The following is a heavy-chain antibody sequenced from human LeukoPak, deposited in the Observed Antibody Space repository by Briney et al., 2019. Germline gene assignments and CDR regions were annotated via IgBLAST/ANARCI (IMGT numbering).Heavy chain of an antibody. Sequence: SVKVSCKASGYTFTSYGISWVRQAPGQGLEWMGWISADNGNTNYAQKLQGRVTMTTDTSTSTAYMELRSLRSDDTAVYYCASAAAGNNDAFDIWGQGTMVTVSS. CDR3: ASAAAGNNDAFDI. D-gene: IGHD6-13*01. CDR1: GYTFTSYG. J-gene: IGHJ3*02. CDR2: ISADNGNT. V-gene: IGHV1-18*01.